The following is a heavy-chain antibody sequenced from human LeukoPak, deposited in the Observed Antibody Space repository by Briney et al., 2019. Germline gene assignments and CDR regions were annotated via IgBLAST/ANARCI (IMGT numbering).Heavy chain of an antibody. CDR2: IYYSGST. D-gene: IGHD3-22*01. CDR3: ARQSYYYDSSGYYFNSLFDY. CDR1: GGPISSYY. J-gene: IGHJ4*02. Sequence: SETLSLTCTVSGGPISSYYWSWIRQPPGKGLEWIGYIYYSGSTNYNPSLKSRVTISVDTSKNQFSLKLSSVTAADTAVYYCARQSYYYDSSGYYFNSLFDYWGQGTLVTVSS. V-gene: IGHV4-59*08.